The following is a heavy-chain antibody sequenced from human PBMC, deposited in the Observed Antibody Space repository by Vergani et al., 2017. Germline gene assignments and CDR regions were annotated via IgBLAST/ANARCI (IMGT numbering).Heavy chain of an antibody. CDR1: GGTFSSYA. Sequence: QVQLVQSGAEVTKPGSSVKVSCKASGGTFSSYAISWVRQAPGQGLEWMGGIITIFGTANYAQKFQGRVTITAEESTSTAYMELSSLRSEDTAVYYCARSYDFWSCYSNWFDPWDQGTLVTVSS. J-gene: IGHJ5*02. V-gene: IGHV1-69*01. D-gene: IGHD3-3*01. CDR2: IITIFGTA. CDR3: ARSYDFWSCYSNWFDP.